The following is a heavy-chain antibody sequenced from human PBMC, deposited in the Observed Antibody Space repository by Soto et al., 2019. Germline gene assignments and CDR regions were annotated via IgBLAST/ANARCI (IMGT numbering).Heavy chain of an antibody. CDR3: ARLSGWGDNNWFGP. J-gene: IGHJ5*02. CDR1: GYTFTSYG. Sequence: QVQLVQSGAEVKEPGASVKVSCRSSGYTFTSYGLSWVSQAPGQGLERMGWMSTDNGNTNYARKLAGRVTMTTDTSTRTLYMEQRRLTSDAAAVYCWARLSGWGDNNWFGPWGQGTLVTVSS. D-gene: IGHD3-22*01. V-gene: IGHV1-18*04. CDR2: MSTDNGNT.